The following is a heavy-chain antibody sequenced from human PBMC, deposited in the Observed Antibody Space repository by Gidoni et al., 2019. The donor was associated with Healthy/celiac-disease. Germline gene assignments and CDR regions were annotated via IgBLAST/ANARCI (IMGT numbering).Heavy chain of an antibody. V-gene: IGHV3-11*01. D-gene: IGHD3-16*02. CDR2: ISSSGSTI. CDR3: AREGYDYIWGSYRLGYYYYGMDV. J-gene: IGHJ6*02. Sequence: QVQLVESGGGLVKPGGSLRLSCAASGFTFSDYYMSWIRQAPGKGLEWVSYISSSGSTIYYADSVKGRFTISRDNAKNSLYLQMNSLRAEDTAVYYCAREGYDYIWGSYRLGYYYYGMDVWGQGTTVTVSS. CDR1: GFTFSDYY.